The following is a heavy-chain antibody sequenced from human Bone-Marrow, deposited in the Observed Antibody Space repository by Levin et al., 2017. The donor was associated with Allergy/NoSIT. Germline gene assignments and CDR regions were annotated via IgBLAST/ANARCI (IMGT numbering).Heavy chain of an antibody. V-gene: IGHV1-8*01. CDR1: GYTFTSYD. CDR3: ARFKRAPYDILTGDYGMDG. Sequence: ASVKVSCKASGYTFTSYDINWVRQATGQGLEWMGWMNPNSGNTGYAQKFQGRVTMTRNTSISTAYMELSSLRSEDTAVYYCARFKRAPYDILTGDYGMDGWGQGTTVTVSS. J-gene: IGHJ6*02. CDR2: MNPNSGNT. D-gene: IGHD3-9*01.